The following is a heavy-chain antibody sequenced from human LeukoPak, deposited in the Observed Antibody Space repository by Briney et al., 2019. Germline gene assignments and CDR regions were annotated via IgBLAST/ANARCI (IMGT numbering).Heavy chain of an antibody. J-gene: IGHJ6*02. CDR1: GFTFSSYG. V-gene: IGHV3-30*18. CDR3: AKDRVGYSQDYYYGMDV. CDR2: ISFDGANK. D-gene: IGHD2-15*01. Sequence: GGSLRLSCAASGFTFSSYGMHWVRQAPGKGLEWVAVISFDGANKYYADSVKGRFTISRDNCKNTLYVQMNSLRAEDTGVFYCAKDRVGYSQDYYYGMDVWGQGTTVIVSS.